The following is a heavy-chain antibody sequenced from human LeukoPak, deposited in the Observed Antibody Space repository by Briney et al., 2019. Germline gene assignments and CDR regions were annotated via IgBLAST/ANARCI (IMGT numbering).Heavy chain of an antibody. CDR3: ASEERQLWPFMDV. CDR1: GGSFSGYY. J-gene: IGHJ6*03. CDR2: INHSGST. Sequence: SETLSLTCAVYGGSFSGYYWSWIRQPPGKGLEWIGEINHSGSTNYNPSLKSRVTISVDTSKNQFSLKLSSVTAADTAVYYCASEERQLWPFMDVWGKGTTVTVSS. D-gene: IGHD5-18*01. V-gene: IGHV4-34*01.